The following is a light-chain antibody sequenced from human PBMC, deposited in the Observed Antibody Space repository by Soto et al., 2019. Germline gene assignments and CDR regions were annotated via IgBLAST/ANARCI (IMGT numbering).Light chain of an antibody. J-gene: IGKJ1*01. V-gene: IGKV1-5*03. Sequence: DIQMTQSPSTLSASVGDRVTITCRASQSISSWLAWYQQKPGKAPKLLIYKASSLESGVPSRFSGSGSGTEFTLTISSLQPDDFATYYCQQYISYSQGTFGQGTKVDIK. CDR2: KAS. CDR1: QSISSW. CDR3: QQYISYSQGT.